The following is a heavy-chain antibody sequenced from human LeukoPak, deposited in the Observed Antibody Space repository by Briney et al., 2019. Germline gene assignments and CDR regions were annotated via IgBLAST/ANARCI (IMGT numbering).Heavy chain of an antibody. Sequence: GGSLRLSCAASGFTFDNYAMHWVRQAPGKGLECVSGISWNSGSIGYADSVQGRFTISRDNAKTPLYLQMNSLRTEDTALYYCAKGGTFGELSWVDFWGQGTLVTVSS. D-gene: IGHD3-10*01. J-gene: IGHJ4*02. V-gene: IGHV3-9*01. CDR1: GFTFDNYA. CDR2: ISWNSGSI. CDR3: AKGGTFGELSWVDF.